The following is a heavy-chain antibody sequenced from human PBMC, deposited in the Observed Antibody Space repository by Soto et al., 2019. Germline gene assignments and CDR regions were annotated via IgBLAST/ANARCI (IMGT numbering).Heavy chain of an antibody. CDR1: GYTFSSYG. CDR3: ARKSSSSSWFDP. CDR2: ISTYNGNT. D-gene: IGHD6-6*01. J-gene: IGHJ5*02. Sequence: ASVKVSCKASGYTFSSYGISWVRQAPGQVLEWMGWISTYNGNTNYAQKLPGRVTMTTDTSTSTAYMELSSLRSDDTAVYYCARKSSSSSWFDPGGQGTLVTVSS. V-gene: IGHV1-18*01.